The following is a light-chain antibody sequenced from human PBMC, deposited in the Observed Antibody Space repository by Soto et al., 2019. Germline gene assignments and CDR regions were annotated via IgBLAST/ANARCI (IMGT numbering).Light chain of an antibody. J-gene: IGLJ3*02. Sequence: QSVLTQPPSASGTPGQRVTISCSGSSSNIGNNYVYWYLQLPGTAPKLLIYRYNHRPSGVPDRFSGSKSGTSASLAISGLMSEDEADYYCAAWDDSLSGPVFGGGTKVTV. CDR2: RYN. CDR3: AAWDDSLSGPV. V-gene: IGLV1-47*01. CDR1: SSNIGNNY.